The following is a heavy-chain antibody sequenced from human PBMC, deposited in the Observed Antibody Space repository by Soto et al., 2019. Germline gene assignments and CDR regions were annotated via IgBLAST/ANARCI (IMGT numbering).Heavy chain of an antibody. CDR3: ARRGSGSYYDY. CDR1: GFTFSSYA. CDR2: ISGSGGST. J-gene: IGHJ4*02. Sequence: EVQLLESGGGLVQPGGSLRLSCAASGFTFSSYAMRWVRQAPVKGLEWVSAISGSGGSTYYADSVKGRFTISRDKSKKKLYLQRKSLRAEDKAVYYCARRGSGSYYDYWGQGNLVNVSS. D-gene: IGHD1-26*01. V-gene: IGHV3-23*01.